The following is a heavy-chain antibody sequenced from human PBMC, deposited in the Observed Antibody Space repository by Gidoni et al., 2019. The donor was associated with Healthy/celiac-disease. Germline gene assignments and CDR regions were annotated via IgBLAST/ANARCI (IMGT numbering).Heavy chain of an antibody. J-gene: IGHJ3*02. Sequence: EVQMLVSGGGLVQPGGSLRLYCAAPGLTFSSYAMSWVRQAPGKGLGWVSAISGSGGSTYYADSVKGRITISRDNSKNTLYLQMNSLRAEDTAVYYCAKDSIAARPFKNHIWGQGTMVTVSS. CDR2: ISGSGGST. CDR3: AKDSIAARPFKNHI. V-gene: IGHV3-23*01. D-gene: IGHD6-6*01. CDR1: GLTFSSYA.